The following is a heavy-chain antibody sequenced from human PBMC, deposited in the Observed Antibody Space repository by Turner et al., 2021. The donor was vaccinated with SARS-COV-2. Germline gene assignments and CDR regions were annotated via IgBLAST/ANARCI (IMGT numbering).Heavy chain of an antibody. CDR1: GGSISSSSFY. CDR2: IYYSGST. V-gene: IGHV4-39*01. CDR3: AGEVVVLATTHYGMDV. D-gene: IGHD1-26*01. J-gene: IGHJ6*02. Sequence: QLQLQESGPGLVKPSETLSLTCTVSGGSISSSSFYWGWIRQPPGKGLEWIGNIYYSGSTYYNPSLKRRVTISVDTSKNQFSLRLSSVTAADTAVYYCAGEVVVLATTHYGMDVWGQGTTVTVSS.